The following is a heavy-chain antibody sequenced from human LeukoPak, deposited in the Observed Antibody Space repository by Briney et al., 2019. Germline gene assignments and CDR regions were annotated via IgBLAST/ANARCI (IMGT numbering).Heavy chain of an antibody. V-gene: IGHV4-59*12. J-gene: IGHJ4*02. D-gene: IGHD3-9*01. Sequence: SETLSLTCTVSGGSINGYYWSWIRQPPGKGLEWIGYIYYSGSTNYNPSLKSRVTISVDTSKNQFSLKLSSVTAADTAVYYCAREDVYDILTGYSNFDYWGQGTLVTVSS. CDR3: AREDVYDILTGYSNFDY. CDR2: IYYSGST. CDR1: GGSINGYY.